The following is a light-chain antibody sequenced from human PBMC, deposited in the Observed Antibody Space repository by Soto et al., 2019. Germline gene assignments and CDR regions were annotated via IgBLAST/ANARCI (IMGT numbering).Light chain of an antibody. CDR1: SSDVGGYNY. Sequence: QSVLTQPRSVSGSPGQSVTISCTGTSSDVGGYNYVSWYQQHSGKAPKLMIYDASKRPSGVPDRFSGYKSGNTASLSISGLQGEDEADYYCCSYAGSDVFGTGTKVTVL. V-gene: IGLV2-11*01. CDR2: DAS. J-gene: IGLJ1*01. CDR3: CSYAGSDV.